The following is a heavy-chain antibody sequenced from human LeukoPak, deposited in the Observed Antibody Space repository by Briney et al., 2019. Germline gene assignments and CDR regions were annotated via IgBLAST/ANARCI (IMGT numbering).Heavy chain of an antibody. Sequence: SETLSPTFTVSGGSISSSSYYLGWVPPPPGKGLEWIGSIYYSGSTYYNPSLKSRVTISVDTSKNQFSLKLSSVTAADTAVYYCARDGYNYVDYWGQGTLVTVSS. CDR3: ARDGYNYVDY. V-gene: IGHV4-39*07. J-gene: IGHJ4*02. CDR2: IYYSGST. CDR1: GGSISSSSYY. D-gene: IGHD5-24*01.